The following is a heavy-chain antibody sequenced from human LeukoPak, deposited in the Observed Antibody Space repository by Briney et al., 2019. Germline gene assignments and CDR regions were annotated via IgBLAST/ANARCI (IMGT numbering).Heavy chain of an antibody. J-gene: IGHJ4*02. CDR1: GTSVSNYIFY. D-gene: IGHD3-3*01. CDR3: ARGTIYFDY. V-gene: IGHV4-30-4*08. Sequence: SETLSLTCSVSGTSVSNYIFYWNWIRQPPGKGLEWIGYIYYSGSTYYNPSLKSRVTISVDTSKNQFSLKLSSVTAADTAVYYCARGTIYFDYWGQGTLVTVSS. CDR2: IYYSGST.